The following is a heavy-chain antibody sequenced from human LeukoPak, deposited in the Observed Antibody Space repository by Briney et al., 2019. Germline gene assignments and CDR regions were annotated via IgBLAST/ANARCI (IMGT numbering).Heavy chain of an antibody. CDR1: GFTFGSHW. J-gene: IGHJ4*02. CDR3: AREGGSWDYYDSSGLHLDY. V-gene: IGHV3-7*01. CDR2: IKQDGSEK. D-gene: IGHD3-22*01. Sequence: GGSLRLSCAASGFTFGSHWMSWVRQAPGKGLEWVANIKQDGSEKYYADSAKGRFTISRENAKNSLYLQMNSLRAEDTAVYYCAREGGSWDYYDSSGLHLDYWGQGTLVTVSS.